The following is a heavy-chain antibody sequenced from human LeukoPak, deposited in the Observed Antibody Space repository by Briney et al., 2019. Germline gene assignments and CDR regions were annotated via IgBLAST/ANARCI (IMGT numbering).Heavy chain of an antibody. CDR2: IYYSGST. CDR3: ARHLPNCSGGSCYDTDAFDI. Sequence: SETLSLTCTVSGGSVSSGSYYWSCIRQPPGKGLEWIGYIYYSGSTNYNPSLKSRVTISVDTSKNQFSLKLSSVTAADTAVYYCARHLPNCSGGSCYDTDAFDIWGQGTMVTVSS. CDR1: GGSVSSGSYY. V-gene: IGHV4-61*01. D-gene: IGHD2-15*01. J-gene: IGHJ3*02.